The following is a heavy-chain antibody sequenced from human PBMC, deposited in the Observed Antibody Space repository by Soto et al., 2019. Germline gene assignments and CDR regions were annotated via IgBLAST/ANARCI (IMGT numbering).Heavy chain of an antibody. Sequence: EVQLVESGGGLVQPGGSLRLSCAACGFTFSNYWMHWVRQAPGKGPVWVSRINTDGSTTNYADSVKGRFTISRDNAKNTLYLQTNSLGAEDTAVYYCARDLGGYASHWGQGTLVTVSS. CDR3: ARDLGGYASH. D-gene: IGHD3-16*01. V-gene: IGHV3-74*01. CDR2: INTDGSTT. J-gene: IGHJ4*02. CDR1: GFTFSNYW.